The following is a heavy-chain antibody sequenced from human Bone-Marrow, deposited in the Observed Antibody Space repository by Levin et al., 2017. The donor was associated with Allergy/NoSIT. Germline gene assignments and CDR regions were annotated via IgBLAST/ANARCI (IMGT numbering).Heavy chain of an antibody. CDR1: GDFRSPYW. D-gene: IGHD4-11*01. J-gene: IGHJ4*02. CDR3: ASYSVHYAFDS. CDR2: LSSRGNG. V-gene: IGHV4-4*07. Sequence: SSETLSLTCTVSGDFRSPYWWSWIRQPPGKGLEWIGQLSSRGNGYYSPSLQGRVIFSPGPSRNQFSLRLTSVTAADTAVYYCASYSVHYAFDSWGRGTLVTVSS.